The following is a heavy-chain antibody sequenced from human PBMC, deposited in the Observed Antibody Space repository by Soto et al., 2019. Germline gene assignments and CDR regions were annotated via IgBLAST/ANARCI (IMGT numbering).Heavy chain of an antibody. J-gene: IGHJ6*02. CDR1: GYTFTSYA. CDR2: INAGNGNT. Sequence: ASVKVSCKASGYTFTSYAMHWVRQAPGQRLEWMGWINAGNGNTKYSQKFQGRVTMTRDTSASTAYMELSSLRSEDTAVYYCARTYYYGTGSYYSYDGMDVWGQGTTVTVSS. V-gene: IGHV1-3*01. D-gene: IGHD3-10*01. CDR3: ARTYYYGTGSYYSYDGMDV.